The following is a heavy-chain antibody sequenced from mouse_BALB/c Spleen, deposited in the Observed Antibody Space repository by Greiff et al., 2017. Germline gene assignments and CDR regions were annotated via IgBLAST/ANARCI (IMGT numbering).Heavy chain of an antibody. Sequence: EVMLVESGGGLVQPGGSMKLSCVASGFTFSNYWMNWVRQSPEKGLEWVAEIRLKSNNYATHYAESVKGRFTISRDDSKSSVYLQMNNLRAEDTGIYYCTRLTTATSAYWGQGTLVTVSA. J-gene: IGHJ3*01. CDR2: IRLKSNNYAT. CDR1: GFTFSNYW. D-gene: IGHD1-2*01. V-gene: IGHV6-6*02. CDR3: TRLTTATSAY.